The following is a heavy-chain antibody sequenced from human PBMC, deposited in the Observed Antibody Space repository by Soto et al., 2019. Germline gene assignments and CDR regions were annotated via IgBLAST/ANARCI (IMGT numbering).Heavy chain of an antibody. J-gene: IGHJ4*02. CDR3: AKRAYGSDFDY. Sequence: PGGSLRLSCAASGFTFSSYAMSWVRQAPGKGLEWVSVISGSGDSKYYADSVKGRFTISRDNSKNTLYLQMNSLRVEDTAVYYCAKRAYGSDFDYWGKGTLVTVSS. CDR2: ISGSGDSK. D-gene: IGHD3-10*01. CDR1: GFTFSSYA. V-gene: IGHV3-23*01.